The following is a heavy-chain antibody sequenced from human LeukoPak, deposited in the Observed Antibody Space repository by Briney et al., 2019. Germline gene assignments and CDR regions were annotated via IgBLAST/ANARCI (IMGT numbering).Heavy chain of an antibody. J-gene: IGHJ6*02. D-gene: IGHD6-13*01. CDR2: ISSSGSTI. V-gene: IGHV3-48*04. Sequence: GGSLRLSCAASGFTFSSYGMHWVRQAPGKGLEWVSYISSSGSTIYYADSVKGRFTISRDNAKNSLYLQMNSLRAEDTAVYYCARGRYSSSWFARYYYGMDVWGQGTTVTVSS. CDR1: GFTFSSYG. CDR3: ARGRYSSSWFARYYYGMDV.